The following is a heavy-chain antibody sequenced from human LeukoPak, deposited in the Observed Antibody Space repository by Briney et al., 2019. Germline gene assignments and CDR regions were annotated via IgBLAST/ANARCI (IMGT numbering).Heavy chain of an antibody. CDR1: GYTFTSYG. CDR2: INPSGGST. Sequence: GASVKVSCKASGYTFTSYGISWVRQAPGQGLEWMGIINPSGGSTSYAQKFQGRVTMTRDTSTSTVYMELSSLRSEDTAVYYCARGRSTYYFDYWGQGTLVTVSS. D-gene: IGHD5-24*01. CDR3: ARGRSTYYFDY. J-gene: IGHJ4*02. V-gene: IGHV1-46*01.